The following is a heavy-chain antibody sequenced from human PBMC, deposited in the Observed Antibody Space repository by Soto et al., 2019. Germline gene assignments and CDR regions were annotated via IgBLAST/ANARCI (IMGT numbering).Heavy chain of an antibody. Sequence: QVQLQESGPGLVKPSETLSLTCTVSGGAISSYYWSWIRQPPGKGLEWIGYMYYSGSTKYNPSLKRRLTISIDPSTIQFSLKLSSVTAADTAVYYCARDTLSRFGSGYYIGGNYYYGMDVWGQGTTVTVSS. J-gene: IGHJ6*02. CDR2: MYYSGST. CDR3: ARDTLSRFGSGYYIGGNYYYGMDV. V-gene: IGHV4-59*01. CDR1: GGAISSYY. D-gene: IGHD3-3*01.